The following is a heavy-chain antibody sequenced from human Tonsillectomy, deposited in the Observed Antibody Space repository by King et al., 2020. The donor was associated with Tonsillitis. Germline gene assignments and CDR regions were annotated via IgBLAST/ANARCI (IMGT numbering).Heavy chain of an antibody. D-gene: IGHD3-3*01. CDR1: GGSISSGDYY. CDR2: IYYSGST. J-gene: IGHJ4*02. Sequence: VQLQESGPGLVKPSQTLSLTCTVSGGSISSGDYYWSWIRQPPGKGLEWIGYIYYSGSTYYNPSLKSRVTISVDTSKNQFSLKLSSVTAADTAVYYCARCTRDWINTIFGVVNGPPYYFDYWGQGTLVTVSS. CDR3: ARCTRDWINTIFGVVNGPPYYFDY. V-gene: IGHV4-30-4*01.